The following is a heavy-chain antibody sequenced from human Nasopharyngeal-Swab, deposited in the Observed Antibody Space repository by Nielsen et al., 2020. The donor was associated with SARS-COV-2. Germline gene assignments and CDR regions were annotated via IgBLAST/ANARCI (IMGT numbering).Heavy chain of an antibody. CDR1: GGSVSSGSYY. Sequence: SETLSLTCTVSGGSVSSGSYYWSWIRQPPGKGLEWIGYIYYSGSTNYNPSLKSRVTISVDTSKNQFSLKLSSVTAADTAVYYCARDSNPDSSGYYYEGAAFDIWGQGTMVTVSS. D-gene: IGHD3-22*01. CDR2: IYYSGST. CDR3: ARDSNPDSSGYYYEGAAFDI. V-gene: IGHV4-61*01. J-gene: IGHJ3*02.